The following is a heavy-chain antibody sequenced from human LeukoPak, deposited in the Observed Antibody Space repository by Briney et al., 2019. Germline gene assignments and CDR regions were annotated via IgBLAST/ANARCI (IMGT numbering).Heavy chain of an antibody. J-gene: IGHJ5*02. CDR1: GGSFSGYY. D-gene: IGHD6-13*01. Sequence: SETLSLTCAVYGGSFSGYYWSWIRQPPGKGLEWIGEINHSGSTNYNPSLKSRVTISVDTSKNQFSLKLSSVTAADTAVYYCARQVAAAAWWFDPWGQGTLVTVSS. V-gene: IGHV4-34*01. CDR3: ARQVAAAAWWFDP. CDR2: INHSGST.